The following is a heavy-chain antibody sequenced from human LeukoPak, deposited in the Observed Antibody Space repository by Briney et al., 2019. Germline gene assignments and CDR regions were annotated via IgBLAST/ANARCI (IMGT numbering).Heavy chain of an antibody. V-gene: IGHV4-34*01. D-gene: IGHD6-6*01. J-gene: IGHJ4*02. CDR2: INHSGST. Sequence: KPSETLSLTCAVYGGSFSGYYWSWIRQPPGKGLEWIGEINHSGSTNYNPSLKSRVTISVDTSKNQFSLKLSSVTAADTAVYYCARDPYSSSSGAEEWGQGTLVTVSS. CDR3: ARDPYSSSSGAEE. CDR1: GGSFSGYY.